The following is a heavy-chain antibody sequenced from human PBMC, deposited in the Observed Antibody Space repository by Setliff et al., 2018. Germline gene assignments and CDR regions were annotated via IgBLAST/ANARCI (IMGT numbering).Heavy chain of an antibody. CDR2: ISPYSGNT. CDR1: GFGFTTFG. CDR3: ARGQTVGPNSGKDY. Sequence: GASVKVSCKTSGFGFTTFGFSWVRQAPGQGLEWLGSISPYSGNTNYPQWLQDRVTMTIDTSANTAFMELSSLRSEDSSMYYCARGQTVGPNSGKDYWGQGTLVTVSS. J-gene: IGHJ4*02. V-gene: IGHV1-18*01. D-gene: IGHD1-26*01.